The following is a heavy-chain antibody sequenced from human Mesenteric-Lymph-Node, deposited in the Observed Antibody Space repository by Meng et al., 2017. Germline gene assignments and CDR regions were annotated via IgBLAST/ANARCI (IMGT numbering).Heavy chain of an antibody. V-gene: IGHV3-20*04. D-gene: IGHD6-13*01. Sequence: GESLKISCSASGFTFDDYGMSWVRQAPGKGPEWVSGINWNGGSTGYADSVKGRFTISRDNAKNSLYLQMNSLRAEDTALYYCARGQRGIAAAGRPYYFDYWGQGTLVTVSS. J-gene: IGHJ4*02. CDR2: INWNGGST. CDR1: GFTFDDYG. CDR3: ARGQRGIAAAGRPYYFDY.